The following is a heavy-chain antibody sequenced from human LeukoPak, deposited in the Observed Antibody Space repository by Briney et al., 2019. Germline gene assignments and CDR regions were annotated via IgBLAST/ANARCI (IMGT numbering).Heavy chain of an antibody. CDR1: GGSISGSSYY. D-gene: IGHD3-9*01. J-gene: IGHJ4*02. CDR2: IYRSGST. Sequence: PSETLSLTCTVSGGSISGSSYYWGWIRQPPGKGLEWIGSIYRSGSTYYNPSLYNPSLKSRVIMSLDTSKNQFSLKLNSVTAADTAVYYCARDLTGYFKFDFWGQGTLVTVSS. V-gene: IGHV4-31*03. CDR3: ARDLTGYFKFDF.